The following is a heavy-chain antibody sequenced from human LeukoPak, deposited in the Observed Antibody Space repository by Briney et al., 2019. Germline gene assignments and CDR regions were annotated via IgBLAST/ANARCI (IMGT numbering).Heavy chain of an antibody. CDR2: INPNSGGT. CDR3: ARDLFLYYYDSSGYYIDP. V-gene: IGHV1-2*02. D-gene: IGHD3-22*01. Sequence: ASVKVSCKASGYTFTGYYMHWVRQAPGQGLEWMGWINPNSGGTNYAQKFQGRVTMTRDTSISTAYMELSRLRSDDTAVYYCARDLFLYYYDSSGYYIDPWGQGNLVTVSS. J-gene: IGHJ5*02. CDR1: GYTFTGYY.